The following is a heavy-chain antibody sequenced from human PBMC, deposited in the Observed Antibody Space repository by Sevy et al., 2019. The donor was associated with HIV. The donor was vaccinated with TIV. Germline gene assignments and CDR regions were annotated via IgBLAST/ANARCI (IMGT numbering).Heavy chain of an antibody. J-gene: IGHJ5*02. CDR1: GYTFSSYG. V-gene: IGHV1-18*01. CDR2: IGAYNGNT. CDR3: ARLSTVRGEFNWFDP. Sequence: ASVKVSCKASGYTFSSYGISWVRQAPGQGLEWMGWIGAYNGNTKYAQNLQDRVTMTTDKSTSTAYMELRSLRSDDTAVYFCARLSTVRGEFNWFDPWGQGTRVTVSS. D-gene: IGHD3-10*01.